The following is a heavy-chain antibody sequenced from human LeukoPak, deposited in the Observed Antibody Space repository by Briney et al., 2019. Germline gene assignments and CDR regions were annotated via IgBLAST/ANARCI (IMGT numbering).Heavy chain of an antibody. CDR3: ASHLGYCSGGSCFTFDY. Sequence: SETLSLTCTVSGGSISSSSYYWGWIRQPPGKGLEWIGSIYYSGSTYYNPSLKSRVTISVDTSKNQFSLELSSVTAADTAVYYCASHLGYCSGGSCFTFDYWGQGTLVTVSS. CDR1: GGSISSSSYY. CDR2: IYYSGST. D-gene: IGHD2-15*01. J-gene: IGHJ4*02. V-gene: IGHV4-39*01.